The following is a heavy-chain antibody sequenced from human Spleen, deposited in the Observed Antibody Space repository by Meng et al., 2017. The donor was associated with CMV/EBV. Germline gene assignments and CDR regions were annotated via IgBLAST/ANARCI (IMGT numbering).Heavy chain of an antibody. D-gene: IGHD1-26*01. CDR2: INPNSGGT. Sequence: SGYSFIGYYIHWVRQAPGQVLEWMGWINPNSGGTNFAPKFQGRVTMTRDTSISTAYMELSSLRSDDTAVFFCARAGIFKVGTNIIDYWGQGTLVTVSS. CDR3: ARAGIFKVGTNIIDY. V-gene: IGHV1-2*02. J-gene: IGHJ4*02. CDR1: GYSFIGYY.